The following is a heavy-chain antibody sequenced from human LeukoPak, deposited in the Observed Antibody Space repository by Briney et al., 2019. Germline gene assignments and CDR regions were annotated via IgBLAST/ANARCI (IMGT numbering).Heavy chain of an antibody. V-gene: IGHV4-61*02. CDR1: GHTISSGSYY. D-gene: IGHD2-21*01. Sequence: PSETLPLTCTVSGHTISSGSYYWTWLPKPAGKGLEWIGRIYTTGLTHYIPSLRSRVTISTDTSRNQFSLKLTSVTAADTAVYYCARAAAIVRYFHNWGQGTLVTISS. CDR2: IYTTGLT. CDR3: ARAAAIVRYFHN. J-gene: IGHJ1*01.